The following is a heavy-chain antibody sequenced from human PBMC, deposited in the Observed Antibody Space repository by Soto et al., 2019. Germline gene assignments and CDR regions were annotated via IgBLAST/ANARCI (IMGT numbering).Heavy chain of an antibody. D-gene: IGHD4-17*01. CDR1: GGSISRSGSH. J-gene: IGHJ4*02. CDR2: ISYRGTT. V-gene: IGHV4-39*01. CDR3: FNDYGDYRGY. Sequence: SETLSLTCTVSGGSISRSGSHWGWIRQPPGRGLEWVASISYRGTTYYNPSLKSRVTIFADTSKNQFSLKLMSVTVADMAVYYCFNDYGDYRGYWGQGTQVTVSS.